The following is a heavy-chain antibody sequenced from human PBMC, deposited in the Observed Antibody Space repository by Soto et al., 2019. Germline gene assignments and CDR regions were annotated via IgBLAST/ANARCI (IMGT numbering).Heavy chain of an antibody. CDR1: GFTFSNYW. CDR3: ARVKLGSYDWVDH. V-gene: IGHV3-74*01. D-gene: IGHD3-16*01. Sequence: EVQLVESGGDLVQPGGSLRLSCAASGFTFSNYWMHWVRQAPGKGLMWVSRINTDGSRATYAGSVQGRFGISRDNAKKTVYLQMNSLRAEDTAVYYCARVKLGSYDWVDHWGQGTLVTVSS. J-gene: IGHJ5*02. CDR2: INTDGSRA.